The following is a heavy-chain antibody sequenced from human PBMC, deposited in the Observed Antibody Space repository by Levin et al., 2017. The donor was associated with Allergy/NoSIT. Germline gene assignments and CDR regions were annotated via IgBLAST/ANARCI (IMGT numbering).Heavy chain of an antibody. Sequence: PSETLSLTCTVSGGSISSYYWSWIRQPPGKGLEWIGYIYYSGSTNYNPSLKSRVTISVDTSKNQFSLKLSSVTAAATAVYYCARMYCSSTSCYAGMGLNWFDPWGQGTLVTVSS. CDR2: IYYSGST. V-gene: IGHV4-59*01. D-gene: IGHD2-2*01. CDR1: GGSISSYY. CDR3: ARMYCSSTSCYAGMGLNWFDP. J-gene: IGHJ5*02.